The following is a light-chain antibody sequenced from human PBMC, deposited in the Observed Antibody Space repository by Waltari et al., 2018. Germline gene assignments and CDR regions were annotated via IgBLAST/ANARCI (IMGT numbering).Light chain of an antibody. CDR3: HQYYRSPPWT. Sequence: DIQMTQSPSSLSASVGDRVTITCRASQSISSYLNWYQQKPGKAPKLLIYAASTLQSGVPSRISGSGSGTDFTLTISSLQADDVAVYYCHQYYRSPPWTFGQGTKVEIK. V-gene: IGKV1-39*01. CDR1: QSISSY. CDR2: AAS. J-gene: IGKJ1*01.